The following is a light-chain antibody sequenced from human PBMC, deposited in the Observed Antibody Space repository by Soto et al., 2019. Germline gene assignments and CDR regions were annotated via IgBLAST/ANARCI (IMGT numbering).Light chain of an antibody. J-gene: IGKJ2*01. CDR3: QQNYNNPRT. V-gene: IGKV1-6*01. CDR2: AAS. CDR1: QGIGND. Sequence: IQMTQSPSSLSASVGDRVTITCRASQGIGNDLGWYQQKPGKAPKLLIYAASSLQSGVPSRFSGSGSGTDFSLTISGLEPEDFETYYCQQNYNNPRTFGQGTKVDIK.